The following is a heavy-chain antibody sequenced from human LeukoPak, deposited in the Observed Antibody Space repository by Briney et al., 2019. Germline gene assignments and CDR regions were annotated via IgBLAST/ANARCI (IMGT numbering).Heavy chain of an antibody. CDR3: ARAPSGWHATDV. CDR1: GFTFSNYW. D-gene: IGHD6-19*01. Sequence: GGSLRLSCAASGFTFSNYWMSWVRQAPGKGLMWVSRVHIDGSGTTYADSVKGRFTISRDDAKNTLYLQVNSLRAEDTAVYYCARAPSGWHATDVWGQGTTVTVSS. J-gene: IGHJ6*02. CDR2: VHIDGSGT. V-gene: IGHV3-74*01.